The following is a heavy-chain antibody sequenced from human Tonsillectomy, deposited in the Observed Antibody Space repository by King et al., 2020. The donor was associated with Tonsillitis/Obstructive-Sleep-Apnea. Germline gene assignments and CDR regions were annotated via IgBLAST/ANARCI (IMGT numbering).Heavy chain of an antibody. CDR1: GFTFSSYS. J-gene: IGHJ4*02. D-gene: IGHD1-26*01. CDR2: ITRYI. Sequence: VQLVESGGGLVRPGGSMRLSCTASGFTFSSYSMSCVRQAPGKGVECVSSITRYIYYADSVKGRFTISRDNAKNSLYLQMNSLRAEDTAVYYCARGRSSWESDFDYWGQGTLVTVSS. V-gene: IGHV3-21*01. CDR3: ARGRSSWESDFDY.